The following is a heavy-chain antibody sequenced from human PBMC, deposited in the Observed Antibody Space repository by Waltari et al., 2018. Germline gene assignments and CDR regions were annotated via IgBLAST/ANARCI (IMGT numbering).Heavy chain of an antibody. CDR2: IYHSGST. CDR3: ARDSPYGSGRAPGPYFDY. Sequence: QVQLQESGPGLVKPSETLSLTCAVSGYSISSGCYWGWIRQPPGKGLEWIGSIYHSGSTYYNPSLKSRVTISVDTSKNQFSLKLSSVTAADTAVYYCARDSPYGSGRAPGPYFDYWGQGTLVTVSS. V-gene: IGHV4-38-2*02. CDR1: GYSISSGCY. D-gene: IGHD3-10*01. J-gene: IGHJ4*02.